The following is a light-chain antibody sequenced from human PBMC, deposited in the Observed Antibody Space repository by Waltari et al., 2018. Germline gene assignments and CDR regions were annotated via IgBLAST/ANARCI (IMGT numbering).Light chain of an antibody. CDR2: SNN. CDR3: AAWDDSLNGVV. Sequence: QSVLTQPPSASGTPGQRVTISCSGSSSNIGSNTVNWYQQLPGTAPKRLIYSNNQRPPGVPDRFSGSKSGTSASLAISGLQSEDDADYYCAAWDDSLNGVVFGGGTKLTVL. CDR1: SSNIGSNT. J-gene: IGLJ2*01. V-gene: IGLV1-44*01.